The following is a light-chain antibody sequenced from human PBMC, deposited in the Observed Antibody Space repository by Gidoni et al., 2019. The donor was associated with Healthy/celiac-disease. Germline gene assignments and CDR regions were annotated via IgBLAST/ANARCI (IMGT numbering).Light chain of an antibody. CDR1: QGVSSRY. Sequence: MVLTSSPSTLSLSPGGRATLCCRASQGVSSRYLAWYQQTPGQAPRLLIYGASIRATGIPDRFSVSVSGTDFTLTISRLEPEDFAVYYCQQYGSSPPYTFGQGTKLEIK. J-gene: IGKJ2*01. CDR2: GAS. V-gene: IGKV3-20*01. CDR3: QQYGSSPPYT.